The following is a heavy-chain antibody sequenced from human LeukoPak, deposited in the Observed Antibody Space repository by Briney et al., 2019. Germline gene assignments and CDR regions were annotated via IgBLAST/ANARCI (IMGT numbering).Heavy chain of an antibody. V-gene: IGHV4-61*05. CDR1: GGSISSSSYY. J-gene: IGHJ4*02. Sequence: SETLSLTCTVSGGSISSSSYYWGWIRQPPGKGLEWIGYIYYSGSTNYNPSLKSRVTISVDTSKNQFSLKLSSVTAADTAVYYCASKAIAVADPFDYWGQGTLVTVSS. CDR2: IYYSGST. D-gene: IGHD6-19*01. CDR3: ASKAIAVADPFDY.